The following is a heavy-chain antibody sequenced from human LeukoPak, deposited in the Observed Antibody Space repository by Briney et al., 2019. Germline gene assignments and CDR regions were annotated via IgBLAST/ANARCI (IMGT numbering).Heavy chain of an antibody. J-gene: IGHJ6*02. Sequence: GGSLRLSCAASGFTFSNAWMSWVRQAPGKGLEWVGRIKSKTDGGTPDYAAPVKGRFTISRDDSKNTLYLQMNSLKTEDTAVYYCTTASGSYRDYYYGMDVWGQGTTVTVSS. CDR1: GFTFSNAW. V-gene: IGHV3-15*01. CDR2: IKSKTDGGTP. CDR3: TTASGSYRDYYYGMDV. D-gene: IGHD3-10*01.